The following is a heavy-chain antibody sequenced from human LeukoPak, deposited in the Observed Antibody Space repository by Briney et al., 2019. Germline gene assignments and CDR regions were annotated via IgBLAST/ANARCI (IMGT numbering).Heavy chain of an antibody. J-gene: IGHJ4*02. CDR2: IRCDGSNK. CDR1: GFTFSSYG. CDR3: AKGSEWELLLGY. V-gene: IGHV3-30*02. D-gene: IGHD1-26*01. Sequence: PGGSLRLSCAASGFTFSSYGMHWVRQAPGKGLEWVAFIRCDGSNKYYADSVKGRFTISRDNSKNTLYLQMNSLRAEDTAVYYCAKGSEWELLLGYWGQGTLVTVSS.